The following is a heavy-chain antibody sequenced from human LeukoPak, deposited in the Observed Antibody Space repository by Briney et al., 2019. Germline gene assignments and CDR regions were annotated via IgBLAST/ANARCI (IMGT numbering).Heavy chain of an antibody. J-gene: IGHJ6*03. CDR2: IRYDGSNK. CDR1: GFTFSSYG. CDR3: AKDTPSSWYVYYYYYYMDV. D-gene: IGHD6-13*01. Sequence: GGSLRLSCAASGFTFSSYGMHWVRQAPGKGLEWVAFIRYDGSNKYYADSVKGRFTISRDNSKNTLYLQMNSLRAEDTAVYYCAKDTPSSWYVYYYYYYMDVWGKGTTVTISS. V-gene: IGHV3-30*02.